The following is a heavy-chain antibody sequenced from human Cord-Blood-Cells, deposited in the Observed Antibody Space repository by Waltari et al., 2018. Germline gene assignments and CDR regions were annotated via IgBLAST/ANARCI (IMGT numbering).Heavy chain of an antibody. Sequence: QVQLQQWGAGLLKPSETLSLTCAVYGGSFSGYYWRWLRQPPGKGLEWIGEINHSGSTNYNPSLKGRVTISVDTSKNQFSLKLSSVTAADTAVYYCARVPYYYDSSGYYYFDYWGQGTLVTVSS. CDR1: GGSFSGYY. CDR3: ARVPYYYDSSGYYYFDY. D-gene: IGHD3-22*01. CDR2: INHSGST. V-gene: IGHV4-34*01. J-gene: IGHJ4*02.